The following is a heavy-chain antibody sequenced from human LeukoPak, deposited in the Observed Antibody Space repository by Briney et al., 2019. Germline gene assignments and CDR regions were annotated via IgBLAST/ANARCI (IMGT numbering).Heavy chain of an antibody. Sequence: TLSLTCTVSGGSISSYYWSWIRQPPGKGLEWIGYIYYSGSTNYNPSLKSRVTISVDTSKNQFSLKLSSVTAADTAVYYCARRSGGYYSNWFDPWGQGTLITVSS. J-gene: IGHJ5*02. D-gene: IGHD3-10*01. V-gene: IGHV4-59*08. CDR3: ARRSGGYYSNWFDP. CDR2: IYYSGST. CDR1: GGSISSYY.